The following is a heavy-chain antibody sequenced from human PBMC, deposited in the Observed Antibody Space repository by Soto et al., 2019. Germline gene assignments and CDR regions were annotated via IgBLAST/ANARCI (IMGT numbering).Heavy chain of an antibody. CDR2: IYYSGST. Sequence: QVQLQESGPGLVKPSQTLSLTCTVSGGSISSGGYYWSWIRQHPGKGLEWIGYIYYSGSTYYNPSLKSRVTISVDTTKNQFSLKLSSVTAADTAVYYCARSPYGSGSQDAFDIWGQGTMVTVSS. V-gene: IGHV4-31*03. CDR3: ARSPYGSGSQDAFDI. D-gene: IGHD3-10*01. CDR1: GGSISSGGYY. J-gene: IGHJ3*02.